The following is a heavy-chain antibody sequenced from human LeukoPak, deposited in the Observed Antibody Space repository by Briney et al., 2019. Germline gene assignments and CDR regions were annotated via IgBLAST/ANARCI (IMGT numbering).Heavy chain of an antibody. J-gene: IGHJ4*02. CDR3: ARDRRGSYATDY. D-gene: IGHD1-26*01. V-gene: IGHV3-7*01. CDR2: IKQDGSGK. CDR1: GFTFNYYW. Sequence: GGSLRLSCTASGFTFNYYWMTWVRQAPGKGLEWVANIKQDGSGKYYVDSVKGRFTISRDNSKNTLYLQMNNLRAEDTPVYYCARDRRGSYATDYWGQGTLVTVSS.